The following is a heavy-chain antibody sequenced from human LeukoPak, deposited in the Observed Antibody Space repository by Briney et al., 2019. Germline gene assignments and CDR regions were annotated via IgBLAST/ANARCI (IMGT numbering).Heavy chain of an antibody. Sequence: ASVKVSCKASGYTFTGYYMHWVRQAPGQGLEWMGWINPNSGDTNYAQKFQERVTITRDMSTSTAYMELSSLRSEDTAVYYCAADPLGYGMDVWGQGTTVTVSS. CDR1: GYTFTGYY. CDR3: AADPLGYGMDV. CDR2: INPNSGDT. V-gene: IGHV1-2*02. J-gene: IGHJ6*02.